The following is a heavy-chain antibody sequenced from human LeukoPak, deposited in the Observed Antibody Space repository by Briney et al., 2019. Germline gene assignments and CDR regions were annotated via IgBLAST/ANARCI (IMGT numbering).Heavy chain of an antibody. CDR3: AKVHCSSSGCYRIDY. CDR1: GFTFSSYG. Sequence: GGSLRLSCAASGFTFSSYGMSWVRQAPGKGLEWVSTISGSGGSTYYADSVKGRFTISRDNSKNTLYLQMNSLRAEDTALYFCAKVHCSSSGCYRIDYWGQGTLVTVSS. D-gene: IGHD2-2*01. J-gene: IGHJ4*02. CDR2: ISGSGGST. V-gene: IGHV3-23*01.